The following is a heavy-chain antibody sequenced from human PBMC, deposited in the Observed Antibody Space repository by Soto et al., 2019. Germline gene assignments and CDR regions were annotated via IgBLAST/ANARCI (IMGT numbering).Heavy chain of an antibody. CDR3: ARTVGPGLSDYFDY. D-gene: IGHD2-15*01. J-gene: IGHJ4*02. V-gene: IGHV4-61*01. Sequence: PSETLSLTCTVSGGSVTNDSYYWSWIRQPPGKGLEWVGFIYYTGSVNSNPSLKSRVTISVATSTKQFSLNLSSVTAADTAVYYCARTVGPGLSDYFDYWGQGTLVTVSS. CDR2: IYYTGSV. CDR1: GGSVTNDSYY.